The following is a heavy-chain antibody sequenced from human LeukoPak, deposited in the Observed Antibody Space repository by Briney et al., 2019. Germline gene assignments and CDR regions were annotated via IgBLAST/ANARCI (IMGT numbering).Heavy chain of an antibody. J-gene: IGHJ4*02. CDR1: GFTFSSYW. CDR2: IKKDGSEK. CDR3: ARTGSTVTISDRPFDY. D-gene: IGHD4-17*01. V-gene: IGHV3-7*01. Sequence: GGSLRLSCAASGFTFSSYWMSWVRQAPGKGLEWVANIKKDGSEKYYVDSVKGRFTISRDNATNSLYLQMNSLRAEDTAVYFCARTGSTVTISDRPFDYWGQGTLVTVSS.